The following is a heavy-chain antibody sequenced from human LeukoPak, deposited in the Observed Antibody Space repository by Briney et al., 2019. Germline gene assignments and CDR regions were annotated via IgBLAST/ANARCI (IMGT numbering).Heavy chain of an antibody. Sequence: GGSLRLSCTASGFTFSGAWMTWVRQAPGKGLEWVANIREDGTEKNYVDSVKGRFTISRDNAKNTLYVQLNSLRPDDTAVYYCAKDSSDYYFDYWGQGTLVTVSS. D-gene: IGHD3-22*01. V-gene: IGHV3-7*01. CDR2: IREDGTEK. CDR3: AKDSSDYYFDY. CDR1: GFTFSGAW. J-gene: IGHJ4*02.